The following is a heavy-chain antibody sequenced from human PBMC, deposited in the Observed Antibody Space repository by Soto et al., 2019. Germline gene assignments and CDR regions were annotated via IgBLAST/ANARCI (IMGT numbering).Heavy chain of an antibody. Sequence: QVQLQESGPGLVKPSGTLSLTCAVSGDSISTTNWWSWVRQPPGKGLECIAEIHHSGGTKYNPSLTGRVSISIDRSKNQFSLKLNSLTAADTALYVCARDHCAGGNCYTNMGDWYFDLWGRGTLVTVSS. CDR3: ARDHCAGGNCYTNMGDWYFDL. D-gene: IGHD2-15*01. J-gene: IGHJ2*01. CDR2: IHHSGGT. CDR1: GDSISTTNW. V-gene: IGHV4-4*02.